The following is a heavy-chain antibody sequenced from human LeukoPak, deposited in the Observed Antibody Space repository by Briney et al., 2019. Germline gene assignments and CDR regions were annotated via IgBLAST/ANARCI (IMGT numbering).Heavy chain of an antibody. V-gene: IGHV4-4*07. CDR1: GGSMNTYY. D-gene: IGHD5-12*01. CDR2: IYSSGGT. J-gene: IGHJ6*03. CDR3: ARGGADAYDVYYLDV. Sequence: SETLSLTCSVSGGSMNTYYWSWIRQPAGAGLEWIGRIYSSGGTYYNPSLKSRVTVSIDTSRNQFSLNLSSVTAADTAVYYCARGGADAYDVYYLDVCGTGTTVTVSS.